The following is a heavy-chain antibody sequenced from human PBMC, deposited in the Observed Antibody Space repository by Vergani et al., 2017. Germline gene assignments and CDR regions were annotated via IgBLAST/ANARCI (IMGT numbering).Heavy chain of an antibody. CDR1: GFTFDDYA. D-gene: IGHD6-13*01. CDR3: AKAVLYSSSWTDAFDI. Sequence: EVQLVESGGGLVQPGRSLRLSCAASGFTFDDYAMHWVRQAPGKGLEWVSGISWNSGSICYADSVKGRFTISRDNAKNSLYLQMTSLRAEDTALYYCAKAVLYSSSWTDAFDIWGQGTMVTVSS. J-gene: IGHJ3*02. V-gene: IGHV3-9*01. CDR2: ISWNSGSI.